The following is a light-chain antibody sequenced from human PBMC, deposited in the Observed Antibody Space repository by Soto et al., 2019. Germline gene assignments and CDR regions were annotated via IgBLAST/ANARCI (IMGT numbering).Light chain of an antibody. J-gene: IGLJ1*01. CDR2: NSY. CDR1: SSNIGSKT. CDR3: AAWDASLNGYV. Sequence: QSVFTQPPSASGTPGQKVTISCSGSSSNIGSKTVNWYQQLPGTVPKLLIYNSYQRPSGVPDRFSGSKSGTSASLAISGLQSEDEADYYCAAWDASLNGYVFGAGTKVTVL. V-gene: IGLV1-44*01.